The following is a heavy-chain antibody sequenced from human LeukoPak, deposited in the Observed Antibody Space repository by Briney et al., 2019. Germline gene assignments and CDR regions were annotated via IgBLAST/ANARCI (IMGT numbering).Heavy chain of an antibody. CDR3: ARDGLLWFGELLYHDY. CDR1: GFTFSDYY. J-gene: IGHJ4*02. Sequence: PGGSLRLSCAASGFTFSDYYMSWIRQAPGKGLEWVPYISSSGSTIYYADSVKGRFTISRDNAKNSLYLQMNSLRAEDTAVYYCARDGLLWFGELLYHDYWGQGTLVTVSS. V-gene: IGHV3-11*04. CDR2: ISSSGSTI. D-gene: IGHD3-10*01.